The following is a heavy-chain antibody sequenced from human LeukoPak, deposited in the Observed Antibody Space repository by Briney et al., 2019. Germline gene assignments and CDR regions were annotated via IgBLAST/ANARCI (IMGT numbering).Heavy chain of an antibody. V-gene: IGHV3-48*04. J-gene: IGHJ6*02. CDR3: ARDHYSGYDWDYYYYYGMDV. Sequence: PGGSLRLSCAASGFTVSSNYMSWVRQAPGKGLEWVSSISSSSSTIYYADSVKGRFTISRDNAKNSLYLQMNSLRAEDTAVYYCARDHYSGYDWDYYYYYGMDVWGQGTTVTVSS. CDR1: GFTVSSNY. D-gene: IGHD5-12*01. CDR2: ISSSSSTI.